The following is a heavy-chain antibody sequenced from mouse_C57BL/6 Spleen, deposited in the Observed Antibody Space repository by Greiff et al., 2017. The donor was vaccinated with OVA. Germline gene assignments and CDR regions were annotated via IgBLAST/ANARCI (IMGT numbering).Heavy chain of an antibody. V-gene: IGHV5-17*01. CDR1: GFTFSDYG. Sequence: DVMLVESGGGLVKPGGSLKLSCAASGFTFSDYGMHWVRQAPEKGLEWVAYISSGSSTIYYAATVKGRFTISRDNAKNTLFLQMASLRSEDTAMYYCARDDGDYWGQGTTLTVSS. CDR3: ARDDGDY. CDR2: ISSGSSTI. J-gene: IGHJ2*01. D-gene: IGHD2-3*01.